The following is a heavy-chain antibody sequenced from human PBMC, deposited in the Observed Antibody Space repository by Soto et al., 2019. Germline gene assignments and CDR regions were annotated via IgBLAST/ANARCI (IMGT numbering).Heavy chain of an antibody. CDR2: SIPIFGTA. CDR1: GGTFSSYA. V-gene: IGHV1-69*12. J-gene: IGHJ6*02. D-gene: IGHD3-10*01. Sequence: QVQLVQSGAEVKKPGSSVKVSCKASGGTFSSYAISWVRQSPGQGLEWMGGSIPIFGTANYAQKFQGRVTITADESTSTAYMELSSLRSEDPAVYYCARDPKLLWFGESSYGMDVWGQGTTVTVSS. CDR3: ARDPKLLWFGESSYGMDV.